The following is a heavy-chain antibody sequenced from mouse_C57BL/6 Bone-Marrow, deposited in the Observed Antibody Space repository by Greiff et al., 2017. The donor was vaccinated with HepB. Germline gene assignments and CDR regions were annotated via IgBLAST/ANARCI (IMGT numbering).Heavy chain of an antibody. V-gene: IGHV1-72*01. CDR3: ARGLVAGRC. CDR2: IDLNSGGT. D-gene: IGHD6-2*01. J-gene: IGHJ2*01. CDR1: GYTFPSYW. Sequence: QVQLQQPVPGLVHPAAPLLLSCKASGYTFPSYWLHWVMQMPGRGLEWIGRIDLNSGGTKYNEKFKSKATLTVDKPSSTAYMQLSSLTSVYSAVYHCARGLVAGRCWGEGTPLTVSS.